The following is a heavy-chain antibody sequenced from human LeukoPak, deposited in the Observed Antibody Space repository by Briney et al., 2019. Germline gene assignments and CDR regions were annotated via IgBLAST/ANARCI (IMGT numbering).Heavy chain of an antibody. CDR3: ARTADYYYYGMDV. Sequence: PGGSLRLSCAASGFTVSSNYMSWVRQAPGKGLEWVLVIYSGGSTYYADSVKGRFTISRDNSKNTLYLQMNSLRAEDTAVYYCARTADYYYYGMDVWVQGTTVSV. CDR1: GFTVSSNY. D-gene: IGHD2-21*02. CDR2: IYSGGST. J-gene: IGHJ6*02. V-gene: IGHV3-66*01.